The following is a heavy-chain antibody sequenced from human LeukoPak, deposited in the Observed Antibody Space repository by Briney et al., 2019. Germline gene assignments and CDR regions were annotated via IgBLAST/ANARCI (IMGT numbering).Heavy chain of an antibody. CDR1: GYTFTSYA. CDR3: ARVTFGGVRGVIITIDY. D-gene: IGHD3-10*01. Sequence: VASVKVPCTASGYTFTSYAMNWVRQAPGQGLEWMGWINTNTGNPTYAQGFTGRFVFSLDTSVSTAYLQISSLKAEDTAVYYCARVTFGGVRGVIITIDYWGQGTLVTVSS. V-gene: IGHV7-4-1*02. CDR2: INTNTGNP. J-gene: IGHJ4*02.